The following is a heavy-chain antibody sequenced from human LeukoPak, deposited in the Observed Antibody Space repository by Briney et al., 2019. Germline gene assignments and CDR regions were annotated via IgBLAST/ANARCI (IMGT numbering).Heavy chain of an antibody. CDR3: AKDSPTDLGYCSSTSCYNGDAFDI. J-gene: IGHJ3*02. D-gene: IGHD2-2*02. CDR2: IRYDGSNK. Sequence: PGGSLRLSCAPSGFTFSSYGMHWVRQAPGKGLEWVAFIRYDGSNKYYADSVKGRFTISRDNSKNTLYLQMNSLRAEDTAVYYCAKDSPTDLGYCSSTSCYNGDAFDIWGQGTMVTVSS. CDR1: GFTFSSYG. V-gene: IGHV3-30*02.